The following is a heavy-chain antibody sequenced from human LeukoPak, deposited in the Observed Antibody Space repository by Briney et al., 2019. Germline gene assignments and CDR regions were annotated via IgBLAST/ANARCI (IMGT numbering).Heavy chain of an antibody. CDR3: ARSNYDYVWGSYRLRAFDI. CDR1: GFTFSSYS. D-gene: IGHD3-16*02. CDR2: ISSSSSYI. V-gene: IGHV3-21*01. Sequence: GGTLGLSCAASGFTFSSYSMNWVRQAPGKGLEWVSSISSSSSYIYYADSVKGRFTISRDNAKNSLYLQMNSLRAEDTAVYYCARSNYDYVWGSYRLRAFDIWGQGTMVTVSS. J-gene: IGHJ3*02.